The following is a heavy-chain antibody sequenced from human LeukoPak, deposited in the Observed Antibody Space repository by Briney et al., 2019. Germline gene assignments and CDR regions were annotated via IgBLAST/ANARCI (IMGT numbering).Heavy chain of an antibody. J-gene: IGHJ3*02. V-gene: IGHV3-66*01. Sequence: GGSLRLSCAASGFIVSSNYMSWVRQAPGKGLEWVSVIYSGGSTYYADSVKGRFTISRDNSKNTLYLQMNSLRAEDTAVYYCARDSGLGYSSAFDIWGQGTMVTVSS. CDR1: GFIVSSNY. D-gene: IGHD5-18*01. CDR2: IYSGGST. CDR3: ARDSGLGYSSAFDI.